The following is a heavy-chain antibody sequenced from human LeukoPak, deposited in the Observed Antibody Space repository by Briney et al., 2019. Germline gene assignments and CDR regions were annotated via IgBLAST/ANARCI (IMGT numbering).Heavy chain of an antibody. J-gene: IGHJ4*02. D-gene: IGHD3-9*01. V-gene: IGHV3-30*02. CDR1: GFTFSSYG. Sequence: GGSLRLSCAASGFTFSSYGMHWVRQAPGKGLEWVAFIRYDGSNKYYADSVKGRFTISRDNSKNTLYLQMNSLRAEDTAVYYCARYPENYDILTGYYGYWGQGTLVTVSS. CDR3: ARYPENYDILTGYYGY. CDR2: IRYDGSNK.